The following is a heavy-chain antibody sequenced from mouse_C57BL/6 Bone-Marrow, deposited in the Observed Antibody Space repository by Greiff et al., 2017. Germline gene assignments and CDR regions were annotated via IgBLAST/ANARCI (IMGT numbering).Heavy chain of an antibody. D-gene: IGHD4-1*01. Sequence: EVQLQQSGPVLVKPGASVKMSCKASGYTFTDYYMNWVKQSPGKSLEWIGVINPYNGGTSYNQKFKGKATLTVDKSSSTAYLELNSLTSEDSAVYYCARRLTGTKYFDGWGTGTTVTVSA. V-gene: IGHV1-19*01. J-gene: IGHJ1*03. CDR3: ARRLTGTKYFDG. CDR2: INPYNGGT. CDR1: GYTFTDYY.